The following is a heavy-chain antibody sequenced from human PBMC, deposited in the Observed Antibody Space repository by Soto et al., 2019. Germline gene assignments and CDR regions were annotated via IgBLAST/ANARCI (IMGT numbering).Heavy chain of an antibody. Sequence: QVQLVQSGAEVKKPGASVKVSCKASGYTFTSYDINWVRQATGQGLEWMGWMNPNSGNTGYAQKFQGRVTMTRNTSISTAYMELSSLRSEDTAVYYCARDYYYDSSGYYYRYYWGQGTLVTVSS. V-gene: IGHV1-8*01. D-gene: IGHD3-22*01. J-gene: IGHJ4*02. CDR1: GYTFTSYD. CDR2: MNPNSGNT. CDR3: ARDYYYDSSGYYYRYY.